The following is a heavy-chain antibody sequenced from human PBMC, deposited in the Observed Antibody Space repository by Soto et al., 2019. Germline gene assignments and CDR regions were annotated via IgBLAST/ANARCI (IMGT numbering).Heavy chain of an antibody. J-gene: IGHJ6*02. CDR3: ARGVGSSSWYVSRHYYYGMDV. Sequence: ASVKVSCKASGYTFTGYYLHWVRQAPGQWLEWMGWINPNSGGTNYAQKFQGWVTMTRDTSISTAYMELSGLRSDDTAVYYCARGVGSSSWYVSRHYYYGMDVWGQGTTVTVSS. D-gene: IGHD6-13*01. CDR2: INPNSGGT. V-gene: IGHV1-2*04. CDR1: GYTFTGYY.